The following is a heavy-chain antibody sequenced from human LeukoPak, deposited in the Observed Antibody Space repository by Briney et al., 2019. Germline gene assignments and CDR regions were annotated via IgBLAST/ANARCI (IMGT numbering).Heavy chain of an antibody. CDR3: GRRSRSTWNYRRGDY. CDR2: IYYSGST. Sequence: PETLSPTCTVSGCSISSGSYYLGRIPQPPGKGPPRVGCIYYSGSTYYKPSLKSRVTISVDTSKNQFSLKLTSVTAADTAVYYCGRRSRSTWNYRRGDYWGQGTLVTVSS. J-gene: IGHJ4*02. CDR1: GCSISSGSYY. V-gene: IGHV4-39*01. D-gene: IGHD1-7*01.